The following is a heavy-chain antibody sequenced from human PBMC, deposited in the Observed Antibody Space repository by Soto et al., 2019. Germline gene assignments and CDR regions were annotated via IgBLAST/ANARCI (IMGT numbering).Heavy chain of an antibody. CDR2: IKSKTDGGTT. D-gene: IGHD3-3*01. J-gene: IGHJ6*02. V-gene: IGHV3-15*01. Sequence: PGGSLRLSCAASGFTFSNAWMSWVRQAPGKGLEWVGLIKSKTDGGTTDYAAPVKGRFTISRDDSKNTLYLQMNSLKTEDTAVYYCTTRRSGETPITIFGVVIKRPYYYGMDVWGQGTTVTVSS. CDR3: TTRRSGETPITIFGVVIKRPYYYGMDV. CDR1: GFTFSNAW.